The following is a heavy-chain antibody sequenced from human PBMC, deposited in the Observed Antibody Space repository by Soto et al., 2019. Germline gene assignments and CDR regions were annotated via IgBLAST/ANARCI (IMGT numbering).Heavy chain of an antibody. J-gene: IGHJ4*02. CDR3: ARESSGIAVAGTGPYFDY. D-gene: IGHD6-19*01. CDR2: IWYDGSNK. Sequence: GGSLRLSCAASGFTFSSYGMHWVRQAPGKGLEWVAVIWYDGSNKYYADSVKGRFTISRDNSKNTLYLQMNSLRAEDTAVYYCARESSGIAVAGTGPYFDYWGQGTLVTVSS. CDR1: GFTFSSYG. V-gene: IGHV3-33*01.